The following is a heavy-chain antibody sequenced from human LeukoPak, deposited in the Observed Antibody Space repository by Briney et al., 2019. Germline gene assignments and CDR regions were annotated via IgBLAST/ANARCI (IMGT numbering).Heavy chain of an antibody. D-gene: IGHD1-26*01. J-gene: IGHJ4*02. Sequence: PSETLSLTCAVHGWSFSGYDWHWIRQPPGKGLEWIGEVNPSGNTNYDPSLKSRVTISVDTSKNQFSLNLSSVTAADTAVYYCARGVFDGSYFACWGQGTLVTVSS. CDR3: ARGVFDGSYFAC. CDR2: VNPSGNT. V-gene: IGHV4-34*01. CDR1: GWSFSGYD.